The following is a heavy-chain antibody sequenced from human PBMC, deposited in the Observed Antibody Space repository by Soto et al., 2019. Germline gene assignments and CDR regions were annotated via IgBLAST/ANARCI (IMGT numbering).Heavy chain of an antibody. Sequence: QVQLQQWGAGLLKPSETLSLTCAVYGGSFSGYYWSWIRQPPGKGLAWIGEINHSGSTNYNPSLKCRVTIAVDTSMNRFSLKLSFVTAADRAVYDCARGRVLRLQRYGMDVWGQGTTVTVSS. D-gene: IGHD6-25*01. CDR3: ARGRVLRLQRYGMDV. CDR2: INHSGST. CDR1: GGSFSGYY. V-gene: IGHV4-34*01. J-gene: IGHJ6*02.